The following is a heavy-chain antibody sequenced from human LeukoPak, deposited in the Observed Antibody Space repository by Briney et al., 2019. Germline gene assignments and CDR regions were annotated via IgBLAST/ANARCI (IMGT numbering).Heavy chain of an antibody. CDR3: AKGYGDYFYYFDY. CDR1: GFTFSSYA. CDR2: ISWNSGSI. J-gene: IGHJ4*02. Sequence: GGSLRLSCAASGFTFSSYAMHWVRQAPGKGLEWVSGISWNSGSIGYADSVKGRFTISRDNAKNSLYLQMNSLRAEDTALYYCAKGYGDYFYYFDYWGQGTLVTVSS. D-gene: IGHD4-17*01. V-gene: IGHV3-9*01.